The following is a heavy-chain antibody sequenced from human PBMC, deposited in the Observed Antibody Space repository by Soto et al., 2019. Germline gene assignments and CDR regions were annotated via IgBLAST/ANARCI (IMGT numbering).Heavy chain of an antibody. CDR1: GYTFTSYA. D-gene: IGHD3-3*01. V-gene: IGHV1-3*01. CDR2: INAGNGNT. Sequence: GASVKVSCKASGYTFTSYAMHWVRQAPGQRFEWMGWINAGNGNTKYSQKFQGRVTITRDTSASTAYMELSSLRPDDTAVYYCAKDLEHYTVTGYSYGLDVWGQGTTVTVS. CDR3: AKDLEHYTVTGYSYGLDV. J-gene: IGHJ6*02.